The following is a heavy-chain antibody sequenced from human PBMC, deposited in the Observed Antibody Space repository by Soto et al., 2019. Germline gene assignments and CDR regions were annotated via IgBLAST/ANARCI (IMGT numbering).Heavy chain of an antibody. V-gene: IGHV4-39*01. J-gene: IGHJ4*02. CDR2: IYYTGIT. D-gene: IGHD6-19*01. CDR1: GGSISSSSYY. CDR3: ARPARQDTVAGNY. Sequence: ETLSLTCTVSGGSISSSSYYWGWIRQPPGKGLEWIGNIYYTGITHYNPSLKSRATISIDTSKNQFSLNLNSVTATDTAVYYCARPARQDTVAGNYWGQGTLVTVSS.